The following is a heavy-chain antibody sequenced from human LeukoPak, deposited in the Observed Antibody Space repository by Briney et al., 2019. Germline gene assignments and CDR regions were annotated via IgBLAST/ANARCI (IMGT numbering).Heavy chain of an antibody. J-gene: IGHJ4*02. D-gene: IGHD3-10*01. CDR2: IYTSGST. V-gene: IGHV4-61*02. Sequence: SQTLSLTCTVSGGSLSSVSYYWGWIRQPAGKGLEWIGRIYTSGSTNYNPSLKRRVTISVDTSKNQFSLKLSSVTAADTAVYYCARLPKKYYYGSGRSLGPAYYFDYWGQGTLVTVSS. CDR1: GGSLSSVSYY. CDR3: ARLPKKYYYGSGRSLGPAYYFDY.